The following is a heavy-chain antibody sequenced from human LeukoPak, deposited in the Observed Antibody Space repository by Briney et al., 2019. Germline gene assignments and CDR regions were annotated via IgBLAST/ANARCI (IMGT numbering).Heavy chain of an antibody. CDR1: GYTFTGYY. V-gene: IGHV1-2*02. J-gene: IGHJ6*02. CDR3: AKVMSSTRAHYYYYGMDV. D-gene: IGHD2-2*01. CDR2: INPNSGGT. Sequence: ASVKVSCKASGYTFTGYYMNWVRQAPGRGLEWLGWINPNSGGTNYAQRFQGRVTMTRDTSISTAYMELSRLKSDDTAVYYCAKVMSSTRAHYYYYGMDVWGQGTTVTVSS.